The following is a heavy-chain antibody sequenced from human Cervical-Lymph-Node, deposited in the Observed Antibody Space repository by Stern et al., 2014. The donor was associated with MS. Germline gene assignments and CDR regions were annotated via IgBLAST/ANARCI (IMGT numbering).Heavy chain of an antibody. CDR2: IIPIFGTA. D-gene: IGHD4-17*01. V-gene: IGHV1-69*01. CDR1: GGTFSSYA. J-gene: IGHJ4*02. Sequence: QVQLGQSGAEVKKPGSSVKVSCKASGGTFSSYAISWVRQAPGQGLERMGGIIPIFGTANYAQKFQGRVTITADESTSTAYMELSSLRSEDTAVYYCARENVYGDYHYWGQGTLVTVSS. CDR3: ARENVYGDYHY.